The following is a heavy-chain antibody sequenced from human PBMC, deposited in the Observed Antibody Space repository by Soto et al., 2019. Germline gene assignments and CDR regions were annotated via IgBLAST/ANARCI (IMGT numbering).Heavy chain of an antibody. J-gene: IGHJ5*02. V-gene: IGHV1-18*01. Sequence: GASVKVSCKASGGTFSSYAISWVRQAPGQGLEWMGGIATYNSNKNYAQKFQGRLTLTTDTSTSTGYMELKSLEYDDTAVYYCARVLRGVVNWFDPWGQGTLVTVSS. D-gene: IGHD3-10*01. CDR3: ARVLRGVVNWFDP. CDR2: IATYNSNK. CDR1: GGTFSSYA.